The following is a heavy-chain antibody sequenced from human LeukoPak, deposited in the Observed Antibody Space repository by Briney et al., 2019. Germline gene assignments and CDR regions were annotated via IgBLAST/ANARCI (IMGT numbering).Heavy chain of an antibody. V-gene: IGHV3-74*01. CDR2: INSDGSST. J-gene: IGHJ5*02. CDR1: GFTFSSYW. D-gene: IGHD3-3*01. CDR3: AREPEGLWSGGWFDP. Sequence: PGGSLRLSCAASGFTFSSYWMHWVRQAPGKGLVWVSRINSDGSSTSYADSVKGRFTISRDNAKNTLYLQMNSLRAEDTAVYCCAREPEGLWSGGWFDPWGQGTLVTVSS.